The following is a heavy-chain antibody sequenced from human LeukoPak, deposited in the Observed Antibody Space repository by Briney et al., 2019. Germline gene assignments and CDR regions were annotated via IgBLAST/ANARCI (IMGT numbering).Heavy chain of an antibody. D-gene: IGHD3-10*01. CDR3: ARGELLWFGNRYYYYYMDV. V-gene: IGHV4-59*08. J-gene: IGHJ6*03. Sequence: SETLSLTCTVSGGSISSYYWSWIRQPPGKGLEWIGYIYYSGSTNYRPSLKSRVTISVDTSKNQFSLKLSSVTAADTAVYYCARGELLWFGNRYYYYYMDVWGKGTTVTISS. CDR2: IYYSGST. CDR1: GGSISSYY.